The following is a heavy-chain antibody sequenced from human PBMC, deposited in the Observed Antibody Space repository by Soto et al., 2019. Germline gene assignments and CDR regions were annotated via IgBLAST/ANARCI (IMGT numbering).Heavy chain of an antibody. Sequence: EVQLLESGGGLVQPGGSLRLSCAASGFTFSSYAMSWVRQAPGKGLEWVSSISGSGGSTYYADSMKGRFTISRDNSKNTLYVQMNSLRAEDTAVYFCAQEYSSSSGYYYYYMDVGGKGTTVTVSS. D-gene: IGHD6-6*01. CDR3: AQEYSSSSGYYYYYMDV. CDR1: GFTFSSYA. J-gene: IGHJ6*03. V-gene: IGHV3-23*01. CDR2: ISGSGGST.